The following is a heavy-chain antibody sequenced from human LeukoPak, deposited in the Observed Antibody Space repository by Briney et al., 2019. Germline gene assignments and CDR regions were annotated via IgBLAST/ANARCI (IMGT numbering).Heavy chain of an antibody. CDR1: TNTFTGYY. Sequence: ASVKVSCKASTNTFTGYYIHWVRQAPGQGLEWMGWINPKSGGTNYAQKFQGRVTMTRDTSISTAYMELSRLRFDDTAVYYCASGSSFDSSGRGFDYWGQGTLVTVSS. CDR3: ASGSSFDSSGRGFDY. CDR2: INPKSGGT. D-gene: IGHD3-22*01. J-gene: IGHJ4*02. V-gene: IGHV1-2*02.